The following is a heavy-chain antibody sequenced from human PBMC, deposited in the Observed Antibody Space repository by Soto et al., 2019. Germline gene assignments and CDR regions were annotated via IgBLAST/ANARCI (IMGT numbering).Heavy chain of an antibody. Sequence: GGSLRLSCGASGFTFISYGLNWVRQAPGKGLEWVSSISGTGGSTYYADSVKGRFTISRDNSKNTLYLQMNSLRAEDTAVYYCAKLSLLTVLIGALDYWGQGTLVTVSS. CDR1: GFTFISYG. CDR2: ISGTGGST. D-gene: IGHD2-8*01. CDR3: AKLSLLTVLIGALDY. J-gene: IGHJ4*02. V-gene: IGHV3-23*01.